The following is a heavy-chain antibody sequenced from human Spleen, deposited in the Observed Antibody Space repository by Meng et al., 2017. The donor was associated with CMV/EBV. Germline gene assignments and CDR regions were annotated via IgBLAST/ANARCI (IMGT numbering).Heavy chain of an antibody. Sequence: SETLSPTCALYGGSFSGYYWSWIRQPPGKGLEWIGEINHSGSTNYNPSLKSRVTISVDTSKNQFSLKLSSVTAADTTVYYCASLVAARPPYYYYYGMDVWGQGTTVTVSS. D-gene: IGHD6-6*01. CDR1: GGSFSGYY. CDR2: INHSGST. CDR3: ASLVAARPPYYYYYGMDV. J-gene: IGHJ6*02. V-gene: IGHV4-34*01.